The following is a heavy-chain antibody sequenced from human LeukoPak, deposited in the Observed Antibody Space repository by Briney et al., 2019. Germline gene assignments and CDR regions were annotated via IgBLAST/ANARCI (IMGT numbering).Heavy chain of an antibody. D-gene: IGHD3-22*01. J-gene: IGHJ2*01. CDR2: IYYSGST. V-gene: IGHV4-39*01. CDR3: ARGVVILRYWYFDL. CDR1: GGSISSSSYY. Sequence: RSSETLSLTCTVSGGSISSSSYYWGWIRQPPGKGLEWIGSIYYSGSTYYNPSLKSRVTISVDTSKNQFSLKLSSVTAADTAVYYCARGVVILRYWYFDLWGRGTLVTVSS.